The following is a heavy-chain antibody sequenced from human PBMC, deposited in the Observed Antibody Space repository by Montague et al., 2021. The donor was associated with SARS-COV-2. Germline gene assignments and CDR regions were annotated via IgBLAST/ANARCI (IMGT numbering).Heavy chain of an antibody. CDR3: ARGSYEILRYGMDV. D-gene: IGHD3-9*01. J-gene: IGHJ6*02. CDR1: GGSISSYY. Sequence: SETLSLTCTVSGGSISSYYWSWIRQPLGKGLEWIGYIYYSGSTNYNPSLKSRITISLGTSKNQFSLKLSSVTAADTAVYYCARGSYEILRYGMDVWGQGTTVTVSS. CDR2: IYYSGST. V-gene: IGHV4-59*13.